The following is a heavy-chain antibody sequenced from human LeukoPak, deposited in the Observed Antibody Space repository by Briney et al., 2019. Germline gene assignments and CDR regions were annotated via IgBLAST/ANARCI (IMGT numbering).Heavy chain of an antibody. V-gene: IGHV4-61*01. CDR2: IYYSGTT. J-gene: IGHJ5*02. D-gene: IGHD3-10*01. CDR1: GASVTSGSHY. Sequence: SETLSLTCTVSGASVTSGSHYWAWHPPPQGQGLEWIGFIYYSGTTIYNPSLENRITMSLVTSKNQFSLRLNSVTAADTAIYYCARVAPRGWIDPWGQGTLVTVSS. CDR3: ARVAPRGWIDP.